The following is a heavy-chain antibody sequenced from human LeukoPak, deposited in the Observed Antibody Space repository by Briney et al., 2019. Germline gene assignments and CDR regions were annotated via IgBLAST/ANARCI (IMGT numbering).Heavy chain of an antibody. CDR2: IYTRGST. Sequence: SQTLSLTCTVSGDFISSGSYYWSWIRQPAGKGLEWIGRIYTRGSTNYNPSLKSRVTISVDTSKNQFSLKLSSVTAADTAVYYCARAPLYYYYMDVWGKGTTVTVSS. CDR1: GDFISSGSYY. V-gene: IGHV4-61*02. CDR3: ARAPLYYYYMDV. J-gene: IGHJ6*03.